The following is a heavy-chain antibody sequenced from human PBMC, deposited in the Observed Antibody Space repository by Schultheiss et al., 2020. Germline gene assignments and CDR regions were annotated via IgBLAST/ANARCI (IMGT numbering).Heavy chain of an antibody. V-gene: IGHV3-30-3*01. CDR2: ISYDGSNK. D-gene: IGHD3-3*01. J-gene: IGHJ6*02. CDR3: AREGSGYYTGMGYYYGMDV. CDR1: GFTFSSYA. Sequence: GGSLRLSCAASGFTFSSYAMHWVRQAPGKGLEWVAVISYDGSNKYYADSVKGRFTISRDNSKNTLYLQMNSLRAEDTAVYYCAREGSGYYTGMGYYYGMDVWGQGTTVTVSS.